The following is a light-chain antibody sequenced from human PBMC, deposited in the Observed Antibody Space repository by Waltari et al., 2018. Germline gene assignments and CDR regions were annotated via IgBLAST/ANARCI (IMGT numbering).Light chain of an antibody. CDR2: DVS. CDR1: SSDVGGYNY. Sequence: QSALTQPASVSGSPGQSITISCTGTSSDVGGYNYVYWYQQHPVKAPKLMIYDVSNRPSGVSNRFSGSKAGNTASLTISGLQAEDEADYYCSSYTSSSTEVFGGGTKLTVL. CDR3: SSYTSSSTEV. J-gene: IGLJ2*01. V-gene: IGLV2-14*03.